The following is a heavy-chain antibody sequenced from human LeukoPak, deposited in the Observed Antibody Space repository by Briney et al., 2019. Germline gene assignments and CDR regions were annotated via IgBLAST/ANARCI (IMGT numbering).Heavy chain of an antibody. Sequence: GGSLRLSCAASGFTVSGNYMSWVRQAPGKGLEWVSVIYSGGGTYYADSVKGRFTISKDNSKNTLYLQMNSLRAEDTAVYYCARDRGATVAPTGYFDLWGRGTLVTVSS. CDR1: GFTVSGNY. CDR3: ARDRGATVAPTGYFDL. CDR2: IYSGGGT. J-gene: IGHJ2*01. D-gene: IGHD4-23*01. V-gene: IGHV3-53*01.